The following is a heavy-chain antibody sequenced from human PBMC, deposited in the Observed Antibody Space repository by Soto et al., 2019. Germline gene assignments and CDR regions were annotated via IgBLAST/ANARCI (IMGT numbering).Heavy chain of an antibody. CDR3: AKDGHSSGALGDFDY. V-gene: IGHV3-23*01. D-gene: IGHD6-19*01. J-gene: IGHJ4*02. CDR1: GFTFSSYA. CDR2: ISGSGGST. Sequence: GGSLRLSCAASGFTFSSYAMSWVRQAPGKGLEWVSAISGSGGSTYHADSVKGRFTISRDNSKNTLYLQMNSLRAEDTAVYYCAKDGHSSGALGDFDYWGQGTLVTVSS.